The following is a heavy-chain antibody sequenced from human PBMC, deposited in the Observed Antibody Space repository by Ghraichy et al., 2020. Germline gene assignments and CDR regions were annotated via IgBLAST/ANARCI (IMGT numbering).Heavy chain of an antibody. D-gene: IGHD7-27*01. V-gene: IGHV3-21*01. CDR2: ISSSRSYI. J-gene: IGHJ4*02. CDR1: AFTFSSYS. Sequence: GGSLRLSCAASAFTFSSYSMNWVRQAPGKGLEWVSSISSSRSYIYYADSVKGRFTISRDNAKNSLYLQMNSLRAEDTAVYYCARETGDHYYFDYWGQGTLVTVSS. CDR3: ARETGDHYYFDY.